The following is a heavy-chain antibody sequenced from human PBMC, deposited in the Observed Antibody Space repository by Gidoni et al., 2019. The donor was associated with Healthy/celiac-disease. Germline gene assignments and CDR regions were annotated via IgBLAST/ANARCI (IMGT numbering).Heavy chain of an antibody. CDR2: INHSGST. D-gene: IGHD1-7*01. CDR3: ANRYNWNYNFDY. Sequence: QVQLQQWGAGLLKPSETLSLTCAVYGGSFSGYYWSWIRQPPGKGLEWIGEINHSGSTNYNPSLKSRVTISVDTSKNQFSLKLSSVTAADTAVYYCANRYNWNYNFDYWGQGTLVTVSS. V-gene: IGHV4-34*01. CDR1: GGSFSGYY. J-gene: IGHJ4*02.